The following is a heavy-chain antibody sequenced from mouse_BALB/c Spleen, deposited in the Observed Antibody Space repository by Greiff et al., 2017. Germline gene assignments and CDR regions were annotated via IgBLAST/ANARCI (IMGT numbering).Heavy chain of an antibody. D-gene: IGHD1-1*01. CDR3: AYGSSYAWFAY. Sequence: QVQLKESGAELAKPGASVKMSCKASGYTFTSYWMHWVKQRPGQGLEWIGYINPSTGYTEYNQKFKDKATLTADKSSSTAYMQLSSLTSEDSAVYYCAYGSSYAWFAYWGQGTLVTVSA. CDR2: INPSTGYT. J-gene: IGHJ3*01. V-gene: IGHV1-7*01. CDR1: GYTFTSYW.